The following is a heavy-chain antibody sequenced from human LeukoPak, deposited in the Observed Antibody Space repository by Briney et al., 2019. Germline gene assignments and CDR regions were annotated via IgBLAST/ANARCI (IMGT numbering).Heavy chain of an antibody. CDR2: ISSSGSTI. Sequence: PGGSLRLSCAASGFTFSSYEMNWVRQAPGKGLEWVSYISSSGSTIYYADSVEGRFTISRDNAKNSLYLQMNSLRAEDTAVYYCARELSSSSRVVDYWGQGTLVTVSS. J-gene: IGHJ4*02. D-gene: IGHD6-6*01. V-gene: IGHV3-48*03. CDR3: ARELSSSSRVVDY. CDR1: GFTFSSYE.